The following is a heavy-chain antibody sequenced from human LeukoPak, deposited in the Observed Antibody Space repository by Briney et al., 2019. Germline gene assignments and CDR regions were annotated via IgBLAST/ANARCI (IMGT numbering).Heavy chain of an antibody. Sequence: SETLSLTCTVSDDSITTYYWSWIRQPPGKGLEWIGEINHSGSTNYNPSLKSRVTISVDTSKNQFSLKLSSVTAADTAVYYCARGVGATSLGSYYYYGMDVWGQGTTVTVSS. CDR2: INHSGST. J-gene: IGHJ6*02. V-gene: IGHV4-34*01. CDR1: DDSITTYY. D-gene: IGHD1-26*01. CDR3: ARGVGATSLGSYYYYGMDV.